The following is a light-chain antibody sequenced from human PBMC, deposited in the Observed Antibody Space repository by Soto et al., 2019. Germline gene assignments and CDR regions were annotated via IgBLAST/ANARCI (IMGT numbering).Light chain of an antibody. CDR1: QSVSSNY. CDR2: DAS. CDR3: QQYGSSSIT. V-gene: IGKV3-20*01. Sequence: EIVLTQSPGTLSLSPGERATLSCRASQSVSSNYLAWYQQKPGQAPRLLMYDASSRATGIPDRFSGSGSGTDFTLTISRLEPEDFAVYYCQQYGSSSITFGQGTRLEI. J-gene: IGKJ5*01.